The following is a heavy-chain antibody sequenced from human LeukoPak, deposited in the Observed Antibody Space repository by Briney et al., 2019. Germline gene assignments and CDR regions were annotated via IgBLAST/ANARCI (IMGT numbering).Heavy chain of an antibody. Sequence: GSLRLSCAASGVTVGSTYMSWVRQAPGKGLEWVSVFFSGGSTYYSHSVRGRFTISRDESKNTVFLQMNSLRPEDTALYHCVADSSTYGYYYHHMDVWGKGTTVTVSS. J-gene: IGHJ6*03. D-gene: IGHD5-18*01. CDR3: VADSSTYGYYYHHMDV. CDR2: FFSGGST. CDR1: GVTVGSTY. V-gene: IGHV3-53*01.